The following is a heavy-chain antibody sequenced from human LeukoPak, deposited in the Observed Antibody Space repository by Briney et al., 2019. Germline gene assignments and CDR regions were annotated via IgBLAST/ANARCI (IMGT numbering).Heavy chain of an antibody. Sequence: PSETLSLTCTVSGGSISSSSYYWGWIRQPPGKGLEWIGSIFYSGSTSYNPSLKSRVTVSVDTSKNQFSLKLTSVTAADTAVYYCAKGESHPKYYFDYWGQGTLVTVSS. V-gene: IGHV4-39*01. CDR2: IFYSGST. D-gene: IGHD3-10*01. J-gene: IGHJ4*02. CDR1: GGSISSSSYY. CDR3: AKGESHPKYYFDY.